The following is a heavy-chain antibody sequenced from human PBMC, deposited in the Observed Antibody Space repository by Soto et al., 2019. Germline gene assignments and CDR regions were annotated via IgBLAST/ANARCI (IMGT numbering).Heavy chain of an antibody. CDR1: GFTFSSYW. D-gene: IGHD4-17*01. V-gene: IGHV3-74*01. CDR3: VRVAYGDLGG. Sequence: EVQLVESGGGLVQPGGSLRLSCAASGFTFSSYWMHWVRQAPGKGLVWVSRIKSDGSDTSYADSVKGRFTISRDNAKNTLYLQMSSLRAEDTAVYYCVRVAYGDLGGWGQGTLVPVSS. J-gene: IGHJ4*02. CDR2: IKSDGSDT.